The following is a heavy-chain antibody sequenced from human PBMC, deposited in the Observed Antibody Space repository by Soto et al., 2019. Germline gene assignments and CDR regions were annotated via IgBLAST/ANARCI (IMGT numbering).Heavy chain of an antibody. D-gene: IGHD5-12*01. CDR1: GYTFTSYG. J-gene: IGHJ6*02. CDR3: ARDHKGAGYVPYYGMDV. V-gene: IGHV1-18*01. CDR2: ISAYNGNT. Sequence: QVQLVQSGAEVKKPGASVKVSCKASGYTFTSYGISWVRQAPGQGLEWMGWISAYNGNTNYAQKLQGRVTMTTDTSTSTAYMELRSLRSDDTAGYYCARDHKGAGYVPYYGMDVWGQGTTVTVSS.